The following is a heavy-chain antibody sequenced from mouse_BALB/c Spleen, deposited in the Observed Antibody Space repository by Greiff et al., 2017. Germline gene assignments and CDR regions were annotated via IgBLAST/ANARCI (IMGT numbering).Heavy chain of an antibody. CDR3: ARSGEVRDFDY. CDR2: ISYSGST. Sequence: EVKLEESGPGLVKPSQSLSLTCTVTGYSITSDYAWNWIRQFPGNKLEWMGYISYSGSTSYNPSLKSRISITRDTSKNQFFLQLNSVTTEDTATYYCARSGEVRDFDYWGQGTTLTVSS. J-gene: IGHJ2*01. D-gene: IGHD2-14*01. CDR1: GYSITSDYA. V-gene: IGHV3-2*02.